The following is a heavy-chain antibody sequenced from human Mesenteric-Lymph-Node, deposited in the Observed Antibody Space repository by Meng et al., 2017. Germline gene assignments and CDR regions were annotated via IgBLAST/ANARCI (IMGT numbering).Heavy chain of an antibody. CDR2: SNAGNGNT. V-gene: IGHV1-3*02. CDR1: GYTFTSYA. J-gene: IGHJ4*02. D-gene: IGHD6-19*01. CDR3: ARDWGIAVAGTTGH. Sequence: ASVKVSCKASGYTFTSYAMHWVRQAPGQRLEWMGWSNAGNGNTKYSQEFQGRVTITRDTSASTAYMELSRLRSDDTAVYYCARDWGIAVAGTTGHWGQGTLVTVSS.